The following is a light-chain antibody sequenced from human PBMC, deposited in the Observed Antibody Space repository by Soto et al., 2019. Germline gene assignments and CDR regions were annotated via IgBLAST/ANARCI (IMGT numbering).Light chain of an antibody. V-gene: IGKV3-20*01. CDR3: RQYGSSLYT. CDR2: GTS. CDR1: QSVDSSY. Sequence: ENVLTQSPGTLSLSPGERATLSCRASQSVDSSYLAWYQQKPGQAPRLLIYGTSTRATGIPDRFSGSGSGTDFTLTINRLEPEDFAVYYCRQYGSSLYTFGQGTKLEIK. J-gene: IGKJ2*01.